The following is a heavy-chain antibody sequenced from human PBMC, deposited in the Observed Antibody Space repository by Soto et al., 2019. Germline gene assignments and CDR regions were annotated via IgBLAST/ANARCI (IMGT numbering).Heavy chain of an antibody. CDR1: GYTFTSYS. CDR2: INAGNGNT. V-gene: IGHV1-3*01. Sequence: ASVKVSCKASGYTFTSYSMHWVRQAPGQRLEWMGWINAGNGNTKYSQKFQGRVTITRDTSASTAYMELSSLRSEDTAVYYCARTNYDFWSGYYTGPFYGMDVWGQGTTVTVSS. J-gene: IGHJ6*02. CDR3: ARTNYDFWSGYYTGPFYGMDV. D-gene: IGHD3-3*01.